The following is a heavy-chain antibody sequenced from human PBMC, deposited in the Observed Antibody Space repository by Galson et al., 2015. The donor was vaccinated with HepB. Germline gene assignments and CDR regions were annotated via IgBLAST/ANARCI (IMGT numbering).Heavy chain of an antibody. CDR2: NIPILGTG. Sequence: SVKVSCKASGGTFSSYAISWVRQAPGQGLEWMGGNIPILGTGNYAQKFQGSVTMTADKSTITAYMEMTSLRSEDTAVYYCARLAGRGDGYNCGGYWGQGTLVTVSS. CDR1: GGTFSSYA. V-gene: IGHV1-69*06. J-gene: IGHJ4*02. D-gene: IGHD5-24*01. CDR3: ARLAGRGDGYNCGGY.